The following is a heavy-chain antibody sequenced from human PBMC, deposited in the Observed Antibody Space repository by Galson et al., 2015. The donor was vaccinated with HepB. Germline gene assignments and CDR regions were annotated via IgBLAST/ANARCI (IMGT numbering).Heavy chain of an antibody. J-gene: IGHJ6*03. CDR2: IIPIFGTA. CDR1: GGTFSSYA. D-gene: IGHD2-2*01. Sequence: SVKVSCKASGGTFSSYAISWVRQAPGQGLEWMEGIIPIFGTANYAQKFQGRVTITADESTSTAYMELSSLRSEDTAVYYCARQAYQLLSSYYYYYYMDVWGKGTTVTVSS. CDR3: ARQAYQLLSSYYYYYYMDV. V-gene: IGHV1-69*13.